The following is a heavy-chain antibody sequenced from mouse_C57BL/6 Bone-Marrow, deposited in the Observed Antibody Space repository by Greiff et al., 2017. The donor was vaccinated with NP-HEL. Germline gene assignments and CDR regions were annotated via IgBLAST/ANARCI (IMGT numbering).Heavy chain of an antibody. CDR2: IHPNSGST. Sequence: VQLQQPGAELVKPGASVKLSCKASGYTFTSYWMHWVKQRPGQGLEWIGMIHPNSGSTNYNEKFKSKATLTVDKSSSTAYMQLSSLTSEDSAVYYCATLYYYGSSYCWGQGTTLTVSS. V-gene: IGHV1-64*01. J-gene: IGHJ2*01. CDR1: GYTFTSYW. CDR3: ATLYYYGSSYC. D-gene: IGHD1-1*01.